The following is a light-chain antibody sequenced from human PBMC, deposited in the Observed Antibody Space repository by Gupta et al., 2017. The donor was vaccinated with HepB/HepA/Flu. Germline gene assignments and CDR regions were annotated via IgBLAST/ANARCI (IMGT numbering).Light chain of an antibody. Sequence: DIVMTQSPDSLAVSLGERATINCRSSQSVLYNSNGKDYLAWYQQKPGQPPRLLFSWASTRESGVPDRFDGSGSGTDFTLTISSLLAEDVAVYYCQQYFTTPRTFGQGTKVEIK. CDR1: QSVLYNSNGKDY. J-gene: IGKJ1*01. V-gene: IGKV4-1*01. CDR2: WAS. CDR3: QQYFTTPRT.